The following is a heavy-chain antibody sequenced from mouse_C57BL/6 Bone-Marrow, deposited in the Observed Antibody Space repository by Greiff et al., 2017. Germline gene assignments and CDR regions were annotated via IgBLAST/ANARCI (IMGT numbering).Heavy chain of an antibody. CDR1: GFTFSDYY. J-gene: IGHJ4*01. Sequence: EVMLVESGGGLVQPGGSLKLSCAASGFTFSDYYLYLVRQTPEKRLEWVAYISNGGGSTYYPDTVKGRFTISRDNAKNTLYLQMSRLKSEDTAMYYCARHDYVGAMDYWGQGTSVTVSS. CDR3: ARHDYVGAMDY. CDR2: ISNGGGST. V-gene: IGHV5-12*01. D-gene: IGHD2-4*01.